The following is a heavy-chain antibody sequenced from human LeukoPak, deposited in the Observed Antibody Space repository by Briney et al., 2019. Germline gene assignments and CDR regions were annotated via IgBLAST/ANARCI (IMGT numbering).Heavy chain of an antibody. V-gene: IGHV3-23*01. D-gene: IGHD4-17*01. J-gene: IGHJ5*02. CDR2: ISGSGGST. CDR3: ARQMTTVTISNWFDP. Sequence: GGSLRLSCAASGFTFSSYAMSWVRQAPGKGLEWVSAISGSGGSTYYAHSVKGRFTISRDNAKNSLYLQMNSLRAEDTAVYYCARQMTTVTISNWFDPWGQGTLVTVSS. CDR1: GFTFSSYA.